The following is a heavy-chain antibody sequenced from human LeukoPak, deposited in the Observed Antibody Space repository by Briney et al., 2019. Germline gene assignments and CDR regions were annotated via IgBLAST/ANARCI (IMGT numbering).Heavy chain of an antibody. CDR3: ASINVDSSGSYNFDY. V-gene: IGHV4-59*01. CDR2: ISYSGST. Sequence: SETLSLTCTVSGGSISSYYWSWIRQPPGKGLEWLGYISYSGSTNYNPSLKSRVTISVDTSKNQFSLKLSSVTAADTAVFYCASINVDSSGSYNFDYWGQGTLVTVSS. D-gene: IGHD6-19*01. CDR1: GGSISSYY. J-gene: IGHJ4*02.